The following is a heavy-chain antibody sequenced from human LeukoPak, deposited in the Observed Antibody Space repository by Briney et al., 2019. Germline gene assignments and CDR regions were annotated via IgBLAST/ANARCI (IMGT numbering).Heavy chain of an antibody. Sequence: TSETLSLTCTVSGGSINSGNYYWSWIRQPAGKGLEWIGRIYTSGSTNYNPSLKSRVTISVDTSKKQFSLKLSSVTAADTAVYYCARDLSSGWYEYAFDIWGQGTVVTVSS. J-gene: IGHJ3*02. D-gene: IGHD6-19*01. CDR1: GGSINSGNYY. CDR2: IYTSGST. CDR3: ARDLSSGWYEYAFDI. V-gene: IGHV4-61*02.